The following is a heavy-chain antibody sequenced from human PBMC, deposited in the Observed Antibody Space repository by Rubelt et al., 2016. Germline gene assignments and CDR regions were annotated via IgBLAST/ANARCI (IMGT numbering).Heavy chain of an antibody. J-gene: IGHJ4*02. CDR1: GGSISTSSYY. Sequence: QLQMQESGPGLVKPSGTLSLTCIVSGGSISTSSYYWGWIRQPPGKGLEWIGSIYYTGNTFYRQSLKSRVTISLDTSKNQFSLKLSSVTTADTAVYYCARASTLFGHFDYWGQGTLVTVSS. CDR3: ARASTLFGHFDY. V-gene: IGHV4-39*01. CDR2: IYYTGNT. D-gene: IGHD3-10*02.